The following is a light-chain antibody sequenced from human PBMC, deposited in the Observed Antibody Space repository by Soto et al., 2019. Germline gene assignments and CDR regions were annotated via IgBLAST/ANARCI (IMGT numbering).Light chain of an antibody. CDR3: QQYNNWTPIT. Sequence: ESVLTQSPSTLSLSPGERAALSCGASQSVSSNYLAWYQQKPGLAPRLLIYDASRRATGIPDRFSGSGSGTEFTLTISSLQSEDFAVYYCQQYNNWTPITFGQGTRLEIK. V-gene: IGKV3D-20*01. J-gene: IGKJ5*01. CDR2: DAS. CDR1: QSVSSNY.